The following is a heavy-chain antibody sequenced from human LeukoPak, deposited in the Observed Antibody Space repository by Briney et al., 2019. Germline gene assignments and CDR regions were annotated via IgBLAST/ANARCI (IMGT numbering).Heavy chain of an antibody. CDR2: INHSGST. CDR1: GGSFGGYY. CDR3: ARGPYDYYDSSGYPGDY. J-gene: IGHJ4*02. Sequence: TSETLSLTCAVYGGSFGGYYWSWIRQPPGKGLEWIGEINHSGSTNYNPSLKSRVTISVDTSKNQFSLKLSSVTAADTAVYYCARGPYDYYDSSGYPGDYWGQGTLVTVSS. D-gene: IGHD3-22*01. V-gene: IGHV4-34*01.